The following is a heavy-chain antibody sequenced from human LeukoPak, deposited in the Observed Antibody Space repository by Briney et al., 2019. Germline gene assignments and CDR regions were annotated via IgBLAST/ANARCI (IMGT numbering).Heavy chain of an antibody. Sequence: PGGSLRLSCVASGLTVSGNCISWVRQAPGKGLEWVSVIYSDGTTYYSDSVKGRFTISRDNSKNTLYLQMNSLRAEDTAVYYCARSLYYYDSSGSSPPYYYYYYGMDVWGQGTTVTVSS. V-gene: IGHV3-53*01. CDR2: IYSDGTT. J-gene: IGHJ6*02. D-gene: IGHD3-22*01. CDR1: GLTVSGNC. CDR3: ARSLYYYDSSGSSPPYYYYYYGMDV.